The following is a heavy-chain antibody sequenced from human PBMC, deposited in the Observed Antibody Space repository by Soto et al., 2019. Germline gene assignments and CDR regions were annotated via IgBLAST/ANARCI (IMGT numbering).Heavy chain of an antibody. CDR1: GFTFSSYA. D-gene: IGHD5-12*01. V-gene: IGHV3-30-3*01. CDR2: ISYDGSNK. CDR3: ARVAVEMATIHVFDY. J-gene: IGHJ4*02. Sequence: QMQLVESGGGVVQPGRSLRLSCAASGFTFSSYAMHWVRQAPGKGLEWVAVISYDGSNKYYADSVKGRFTISRDNSKNTLYLQMNSLRAEDTAVYYCARVAVEMATIHVFDYWGQGTLVTVSS.